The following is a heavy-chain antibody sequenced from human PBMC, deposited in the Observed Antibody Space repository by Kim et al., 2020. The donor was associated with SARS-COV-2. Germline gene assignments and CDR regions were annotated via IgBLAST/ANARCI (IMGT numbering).Heavy chain of an antibody. D-gene: IGHD6-13*01. V-gene: IGHV3-21*01. Sequence: GGSLRLSCAASGFTFSSYSMNWVRQAPGKGLEWVSSISSSSSYIYYADSVKGRFTISRDNANNSLYLQMNSLRAEDTAVYYCATAFLAAAGNDYWGQGTLVTVSS. CDR2: ISSSSSYI. CDR1: GFTFSSYS. J-gene: IGHJ4*02. CDR3: ATAFLAAAGNDY.